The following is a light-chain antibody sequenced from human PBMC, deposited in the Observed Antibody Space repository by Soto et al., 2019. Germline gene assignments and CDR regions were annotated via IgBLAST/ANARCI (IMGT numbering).Light chain of an antibody. J-gene: IGKJ1*01. CDR2: SVS. V-gene: IGKV1-16*01. Sequence: DIQMAQSPSSLSASVGDTVTLTCRASQDIGNSLAWLQQKPGRAPKSLISSVSSLQSGVPSRFSGSRYGADFTLTISNLQPEDFATYYCQQYGSSPRTFGQGTKVDIK. CDR3: QQYGSSPRT. CDR1: QDIGNS.